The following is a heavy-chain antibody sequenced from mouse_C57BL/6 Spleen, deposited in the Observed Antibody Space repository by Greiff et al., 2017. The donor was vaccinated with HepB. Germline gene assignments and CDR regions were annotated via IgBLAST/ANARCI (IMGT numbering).Heavy chain of an antibody. Sequence: EVQLVESGEGLAKPGGSLKLSCAASGFTFSSYAMSWVRQTPEKRLEWVAYISSGGDYIYYADTVKGRFTISRDNARNTLYLQMSSLKSEDTAMYYCTRDQGHYYGSSPYWYFDVWGTGTTVTVSS. CDR2: ISSGGDYI. CDR3: TRDQGHYYGSSPYWYFDV. CDR1: GFTFSSYA. J-gene: IGHJ1*03. V-gene: IGHV5-9-1*02. D-gene: IGHD1-1*01.